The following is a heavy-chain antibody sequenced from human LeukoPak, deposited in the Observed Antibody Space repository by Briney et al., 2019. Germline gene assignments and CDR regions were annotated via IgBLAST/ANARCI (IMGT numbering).Heavy chain of an antibody. CDR1: GGTFSSYA. D-gene: IGHD3-9*01. CDR3: ARGLKLRYFDWLLLTYYYYYYMDV. V-gene: IGHV1-8*03. J-gene: IGHJ6*03. CDR2: MNPNSGNT. Sequence: ASVNVSRKASGGTFSSYAISWVRQAPGQGLEWMGWMNPNSGNTGYAQKFQGRVTITRNTSISTAYMELSSLRSEDTAVYYCARGLKLRYFDWLLLTYYYYYYMDVWGKGTTVTVSS.